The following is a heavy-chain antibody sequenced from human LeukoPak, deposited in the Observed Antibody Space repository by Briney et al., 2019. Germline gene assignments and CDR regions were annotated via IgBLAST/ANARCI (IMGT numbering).Heavy chain of an antibody. Sequence: PGGSLRLSCAASGFTFSSYEMNWVRQAPGKGLEWVSYISSSGSTIYYADSVKGRFTISRDNSKNTLYLQMNRLRAEDTAVYYCARARRTLYSGYDHDAFDIWGQGTMVTVSS. J-gene: IGHJ3*02. V-gene: IGHV3-48*03. D-gene: IGHD5-12*01. CDR3: ARARRTLYSGYDHDAFDI. CDR1: GFTFSSYE. CDR2: ISSSGSTI.